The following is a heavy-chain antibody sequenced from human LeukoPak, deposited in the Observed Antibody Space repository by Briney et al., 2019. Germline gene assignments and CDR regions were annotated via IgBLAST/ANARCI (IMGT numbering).Heavy chain of an antibody. CDR1: GYTLTELS. CDR3: ATTIPLLYYDSSGRLFDY. Sequence: ASVKVSCKVSGYTLTELSMHWVRQAPGKGLEWMGGFDPEDGETIYAQKFQDRVTMTEDTSTDTAYMELSSLRSEDTAVYYCATTIPLLYYDSSGRLFDYWGQGTLVTVSS. D-gene: IGHD3-22*01. CDR2: FDPEDGET. J-gene: IGHJ4*02. V-gene: IGHV1-24*01.